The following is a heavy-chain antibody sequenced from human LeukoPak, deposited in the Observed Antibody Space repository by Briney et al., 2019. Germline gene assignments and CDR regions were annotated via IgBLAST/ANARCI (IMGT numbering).Heavy chain of an antibody. CDR3: AAGIVATTLFDY. CDR1: GYPISSGYY. D-gene: IGHD5-12*01. V-gene: IGHV4-38-2*02. Sequence: PSETLSLTCTVSGYPISSGYYWGWIRQPPGKGLEWIGSIYHSGSTYYNPSLKSRVTISSETYKNQFSLKLSSVTAADTAVYYCAAGIVATTLFDYWGQGTLVTVSS. CDR2: IYHSGST. J-gene: IGHJ4*02.